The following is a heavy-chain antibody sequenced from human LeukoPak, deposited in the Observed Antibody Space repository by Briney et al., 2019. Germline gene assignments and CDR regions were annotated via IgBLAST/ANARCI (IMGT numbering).Heavy chain of an antibody. CDR3: AKEVAPGGSYSNFFDY. V-gene: IGHV3-23*01. CDR2: ISGSGGST. CDR1: GFTFSSYA. Sequence: PGGSLRLSCAASGFTFSSYAMDWVRQAPGKGLEWVSVISGSGGSTYYADSVKGRFTISRDNSKSTLYLQMNRLRAEDTAVYYCAKEVAPGGSYSNFFDYWGQGTLVTVSS. D-gene: IGHD1-26*01. J-gene: IGHJ4*02.